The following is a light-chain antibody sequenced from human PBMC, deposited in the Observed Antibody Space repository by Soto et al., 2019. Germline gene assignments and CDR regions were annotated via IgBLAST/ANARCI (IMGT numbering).Light chain of an antibody. J-gene: IGKJ2*01. CDR2: DVS. Sequence: DIQVTQSPSTLSASVGDRVIIACRASQTADKWVAWYQQKPGKAPNVLIYDVSRLESGVPSRFSGSGSGTLFTLTISNLQPDDFATYYCQQYNDYPYTFGQGTKVEI. V-gene: IGKV1-5*01. CDR1: QTADKW. CDR3: QQYNDYPYT.